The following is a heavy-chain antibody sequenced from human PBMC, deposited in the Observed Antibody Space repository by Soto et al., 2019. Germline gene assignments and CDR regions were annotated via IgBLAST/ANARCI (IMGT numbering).Heavy chain of an antibody. CDR3: ANAGSGAFDI. V-gene: IGHV3-9*01. CDR1: GFTFEDYA. Sequence: GGSLRLSCAASGFTFEDYAMHWVRQAPGKGLEWVSGISWNSGRIGYADSVKGRFTISRDNAKNSLYLQMNSLRAEDPALYSCANAGSGAFDIWGQGTMVTVSS. J-gene: IGHJ3*02. D-gene: IGHD3-10*01. CDR2: ISWNSGRI.